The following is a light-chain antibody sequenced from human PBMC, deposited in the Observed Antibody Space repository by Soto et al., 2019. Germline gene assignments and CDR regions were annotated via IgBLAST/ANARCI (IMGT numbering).Light chain of an antibody. V-gene: IGKV3-20*01. CDR2: ATS. Sequence: DTVLTQSPGTLSLSPGDRATLSCRASQSVSSDHLAWYQQQAGQAPRLLIFATSIRATGTADRFSGSGSGTDFTLSISRLEPEDFAVYYCQHYGDSAGTFGQGTKLEI. CDR3: QHYGDSAGT. J-gene: IGKJ2*01. CDR1: QSVSSDH.